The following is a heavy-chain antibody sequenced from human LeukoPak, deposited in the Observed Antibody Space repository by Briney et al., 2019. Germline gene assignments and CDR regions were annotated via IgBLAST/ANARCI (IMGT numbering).Heavy chain of an antibody. CDR3: AKAVAAAGTGGYL. J-gene: IGHJ4*02. V-gene: IGHV3-74*01. Sequence: GGSLRLSCAASGFTFSNYWMHWVRQAPGKGLLWVSRINSDGSSTSYADSVKGRFTISRDNAKNTLYLQMNSLRAENTAVYYCAKAVAAAGTGGYLWGQGTLVTVSS. CDR1: GFTFSNYW. D-gene: IGHD6-13*01. CDR2: INSDGSST.